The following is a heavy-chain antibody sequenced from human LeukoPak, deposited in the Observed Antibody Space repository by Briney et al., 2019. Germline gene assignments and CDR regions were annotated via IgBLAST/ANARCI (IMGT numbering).Heavy chain of an antibody. J-gene: IGHJ5*02. CDR3: ARDPGTYYDNPHPP. D-gene: IGHD3-9*01. V-gene: IGHV1-2*02. Sequence: ASVKVSCKASGYTFTGYYMHWVRQAPGQGLEWMGWINPNSGGTNYAQKFQGRVTMTRDTSISTAYMELSRLRSDDTAVYYCARDPGTYYDNPHPPWGQGTLVTVSS. CDR1: GYTFTGYY. CDR2: INPNSGGT.